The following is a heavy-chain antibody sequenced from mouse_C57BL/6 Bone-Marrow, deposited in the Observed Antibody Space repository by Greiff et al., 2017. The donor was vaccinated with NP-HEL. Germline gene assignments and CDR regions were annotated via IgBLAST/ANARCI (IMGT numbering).Heavy chain of an antibody. D-gene: IGHD1-1*02. CDR2: IYPRSGNT. Sequence: VQLQQSGAELARPGASVKLSCKASGYTFTSYGISWVKQRTGQGLEWIGEIYPRSGNTYYNEKFKGKATLTADKSSSTAYMELRSLTSEDSAVYFCARSVGGGYFDVWGTGTTVTVSS. CDR1: GYTFTSYG. J-gene: IGHJ1*03. V-gene: IGHV1-81*01. CDR3: ARSVGGGYFDV.